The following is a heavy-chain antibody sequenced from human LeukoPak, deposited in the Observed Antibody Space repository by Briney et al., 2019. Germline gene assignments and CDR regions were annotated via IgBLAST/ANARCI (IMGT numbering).Heavy chain of an antibody. J-gene: IGHJ4*02. D-gene: IGHD5-24*01. Sequence: TSETLSLTCTVSGGSISSGSYYWSWIRQPAGKGLEWIGRIYTSGSTNYNPSLKSRVTISVDTSKNQFSLKLSSVTAADTAVYYCAREMATTPFDYWGQGTLVTVSS. V-gene: IGHV4-61*02. CDR3: AREMATTPFDY. CDR1: GGSISSGSYY. CDR2: IYTSGST.